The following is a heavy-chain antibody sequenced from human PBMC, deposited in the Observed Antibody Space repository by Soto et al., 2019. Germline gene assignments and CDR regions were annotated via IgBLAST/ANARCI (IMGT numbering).Heavy chain of an antibody. CDR3: VRLLWFGELT. CDR1: GFSLSTRGVG. D-gene: IGHD3-10*01. CDR2: IYWDGDK. J-gene: IGHJ4*02. Sequence: QITLKESGPTLVKPTQTLTLTCTISGFSLSTRGVGVGWIRQPPGKALDWLALIYWDGDKRYSPSLKSRLTITKDPSKNQVVLTMTNMDPVDTATYYCVRLLWFGELTWGQGTLVTVSS. V-gene: IGHV2-5*02.